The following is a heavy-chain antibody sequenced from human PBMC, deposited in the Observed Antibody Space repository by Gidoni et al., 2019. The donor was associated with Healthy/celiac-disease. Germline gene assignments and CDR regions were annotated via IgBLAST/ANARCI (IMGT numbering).Heavy chain of an antibody. J-gene: IGHJ2*01. CDR2: IYYSGST. CDR3: ARVARYCSGGSCSWYFDL. CDR1: GGSISSYY. V-gene: IGHV4-59*01. D-gene: IGHD2-15*01. Sequence: QVQLQESGPGLVKPSETLSLTCTVSGGSISSYYWSWIRQPPGKGLEWIGYIYYSGSTNYNPSLKSRVTISVDTSKNQFSLKLSSVTAADTAVYYCARVARYCSGGSCSWYFDLWGRGTLVTVSS.